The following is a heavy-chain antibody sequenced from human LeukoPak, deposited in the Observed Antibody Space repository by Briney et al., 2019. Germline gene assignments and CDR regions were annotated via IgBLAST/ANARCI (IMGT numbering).Heavy chain of an antibody. Sequence: KPSETLSLTCTVSGGSISSGSYYWSWIRQPSGKGLEWIGRIYTSGSTNYNPSLKSRVTISVDTSKNQFSLKLSSVTAADTAVYYCARTEYDGSGSYSYYYYMDVWGKGTTVTISS. D-gene: IGHD3-10*01. CDR3: ARTEYDGSGSYSYYYYMDV. V-gene: IGHV4-61*02. CDR1: GGSISSGSYY. J-gene: IGHJ6*03. CDR2: IYTSGST.